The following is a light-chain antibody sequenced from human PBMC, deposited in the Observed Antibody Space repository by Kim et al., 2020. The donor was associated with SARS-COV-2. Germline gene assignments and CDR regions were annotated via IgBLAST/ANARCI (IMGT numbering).Light chain of an antibody. CDR1: HSLVDSDGDTY. V-gene: IGKV2-30*01. CDR2: KVS. Sequence: DVVMTQSPLSLSVTLGQPASISCRSSHSLVDSDGDTYLHWFLQRPGQSPRRLIYKVSNRDSGVPERFRGSGSGTDFPLKISRVEAEDIGVYYCMQGTHWVTFGQGTKLEI. CDR3: MQGTHWVT. J-gene: IGKJ2*01.